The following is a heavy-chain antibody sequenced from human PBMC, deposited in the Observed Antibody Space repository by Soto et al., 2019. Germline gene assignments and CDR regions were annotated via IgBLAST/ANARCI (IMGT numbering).Heavy chain of an antibody. J-gene: IGHJ5*02. CDR2: IYHSGST. D-gene: IGHD6-13*01. CDR1: GYSISSGYY. V-gene: IGHV4-38-2*01. CDR3: ARAGRAAAGSA. Sequence: SETLSLTCAASGYSISSGYYWGGIRQPPGKGLEWIGSIYHSGSTYYNPSLKSRVTISVDTSKNQFSLKLSSVTAADTAVYYCARAGRAAAGSAWGQGTLVTVSS.